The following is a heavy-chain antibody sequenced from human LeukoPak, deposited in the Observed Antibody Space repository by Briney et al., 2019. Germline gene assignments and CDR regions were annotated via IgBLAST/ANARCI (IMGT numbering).Heavy chain of an antibody. CDR3: AKRGVVIRVILVGFHKEAYYFDS. CDR1: GITLSNYG. Sequence: GGSLRLSCAVSGITLSNYGMSWVRQAPGKGLEWVAGISDSGGTTSYADSVKGRFTISRDNPKNTLYLQMNSLRAEDTAVYFCAKRGVVIRVILVGFHKEAYYFDSWGQGALVTVSS. D-gene: IGHD3-22*01. J-gene: IGHJ4*02. CDR2: ISDSGGTT. V-gene: IGHV3-23*01.